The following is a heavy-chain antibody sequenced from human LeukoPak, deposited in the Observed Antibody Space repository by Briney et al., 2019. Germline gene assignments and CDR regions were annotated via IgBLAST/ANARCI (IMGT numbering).Heavy chain of an antibody. CDR3: ARDVIAVAGTNWYFDL. J-gene: IGHJ2*01. CDR2: IYTSGST. Sequence: PSETLSLTCTVSGGSISSYYWSWIRQPAGKGLEYIGRIYTSGSTDYNPSLKSRVTISVDTSKNQFSLKLTSVTAADTAVYYCARDVIAVAGTNWYFDLWGRGTLVTVSS. D-gene: IGHD6-19*01. V-gene: IGHV4-4*07. CDR1: GGSISSYY.